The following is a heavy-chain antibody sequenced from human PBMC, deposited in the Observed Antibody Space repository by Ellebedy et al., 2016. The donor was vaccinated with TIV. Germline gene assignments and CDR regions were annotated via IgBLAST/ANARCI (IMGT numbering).Heavy chain of an antibody. Sequence: SVKVSCXASGGTFKNFALGWVRQAPGQGLEWMGGIFPVFGTPTYAQNFQGRVTVTADESTNTAYMELTSLRSDDTAVYYCATGPTGPTWYHNGLDVWGQGTAVTVAS. CDR2: IFPVFGTP. CDR1: GGTFKNFA. J-gene: IGHJ6*02. CDR3: ATGPTGPTWYHNGLDV. V-gene: IGHV1-69*13. D-gene: IGHD1-1*01.